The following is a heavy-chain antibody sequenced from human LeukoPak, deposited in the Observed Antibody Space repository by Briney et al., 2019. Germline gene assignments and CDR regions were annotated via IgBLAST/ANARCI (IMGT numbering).Heavy chain of an antibody. D-gene: IGHD6-19*01. CDR2: MNPNSGNT. CDR1: GYTFTRYD. CDR3: ARPNGRIAVAGTYYYYYVMDV. Sequence: ASVKVSCKPSGYTFTRYDIIWVRQATGQGREGMGWMNPNSGNTGYAQKFQGRITMTRNTSISTAYMELSSLRSEDTAVYDCARPNGRIAVAGTYYYYYVMDVWGQGTTVTVSS. V-gene: IGHV1-8*01. J-gene: IGHJ6*02.